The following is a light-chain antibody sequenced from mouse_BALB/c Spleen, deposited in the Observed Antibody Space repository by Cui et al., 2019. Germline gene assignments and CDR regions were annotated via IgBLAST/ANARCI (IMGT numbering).Light chain of an antibody. Sequence: DIQMTQSPASLSASVGETVTITCRASENIYSYLEWYQQKQGKSPQLLVYNAKTLAEGVPSRFSGSGSGTQFSLKINSMQPEDVGSYYCQHHYGTPFTFGSGTKLEIK. CDR1: ENIYSY. CDR3: QHHYGTPFT. CDR2: NAK. V-gene: IGKV12-44*01. J-gene: IGKJ4*01.